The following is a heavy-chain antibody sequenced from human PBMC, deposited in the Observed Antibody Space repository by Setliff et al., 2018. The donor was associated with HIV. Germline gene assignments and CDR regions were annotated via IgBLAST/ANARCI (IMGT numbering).Heavy chain of an antibody. Sequence: PGGSLRLSCTASGFNFGDYTMSWVRQAPGKGLEWVGLNRSEAYGGTTEYAASVKGRFTSSRDDSKSIAYLQINSLKTEDTAVYYCTRDKGYAFDIWGQGTMVTVSS. V-gene: IGHV3-49*04. J-gene: IGHJ3*02. D-gene: IGHD5-18*01. CDR1: GFNFGDYT. CDR3: TRDKGYAFDI. CDR2: NRSEAYGGTT.